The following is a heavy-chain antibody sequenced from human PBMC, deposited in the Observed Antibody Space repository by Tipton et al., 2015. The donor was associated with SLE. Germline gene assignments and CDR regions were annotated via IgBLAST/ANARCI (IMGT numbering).Heavy chain of an antibody. CDR1: GGSISRGFFY. V-gene: IGHV4-39*07. CDR3: EGAATGTHYFMDV. CDR2: ISYTGAT. D-gene: IGHD3-10*01. Sequence: TLSLTCSVSGGSISRGFFYWGWIRQSPGKGLECIGSISYTGATYYNLSLKSRVTISVDTSKNQFSLKLSSVTAADTAVYYCEGAATGTHYFMDVWGKGTTVTVSS. J-gene: IGHJ6*03.